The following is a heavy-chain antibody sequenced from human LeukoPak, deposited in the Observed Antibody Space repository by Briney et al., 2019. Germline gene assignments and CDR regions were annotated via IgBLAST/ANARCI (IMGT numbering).Heavy chain of an antibody. Sequence: PSETLSLTCTVSGGSISSYYWNWIRQPPGKGLEWIGYIYYSGSTNYNPSLKSRVTISVDTSKNQFSLKLSPVTAADTAVYYCARPGRYHYFDYWGQGTLVTVSS. CDR2: IYYSGST. CDR1: GGSISSYY. D-gene: IGHD1-1*01. CDR3: ARPGRYHYFDY. J-gene: IGHJ4*02. V-gene: IGHV4-59*08.